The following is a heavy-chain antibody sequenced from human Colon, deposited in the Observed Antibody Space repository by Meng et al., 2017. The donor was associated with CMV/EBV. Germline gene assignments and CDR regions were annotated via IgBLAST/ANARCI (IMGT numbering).Heavy chain of an antibody. V-gene: IGHV1-2*02. Sequence: ASVKVSCKASGYTFTDDYIHWVRQAPGLGLEWIGLIKPNSGDTNYAQKFHGRVTMTRDTSISTAYMEMSRLRSDDTAVYYCARDFIPFLSGYWDYYYGMDVWGQGTTVTVSS. CDR3: ARDFIPFLSGYWDYYYGMDV. D-gene: IGHD3-3*01. CDR1: GYTFTDDY. CDR2: IKPNSGDT. J-gene: IGHJ6*02.